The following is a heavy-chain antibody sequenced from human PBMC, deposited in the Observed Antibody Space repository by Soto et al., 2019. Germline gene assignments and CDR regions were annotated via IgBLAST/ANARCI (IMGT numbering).Heavy chain of an antibody. V-gene: IGHV3-49*03. Sequence: GGSLRLSCTASGFTFGDYAMSWFRQAPGKGLEWVGFIRSKAYGGTTEYAASVKGRFTISRDDSKSIAYLQMNSLKTEDTAVYYCTRGSRAARPVPDYWGQGTLVTVSS. J-gene: IGHJ4*02. CDR2: IRSKAYGGTT. CDR3: TRGSRAARPVPDY. CDR1: GFTFGDYA. D-gene: IGHD6-6*01.